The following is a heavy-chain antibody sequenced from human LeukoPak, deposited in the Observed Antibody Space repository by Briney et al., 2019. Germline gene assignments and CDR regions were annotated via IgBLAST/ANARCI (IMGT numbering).Heavy chain of an antibody. J-gene: IGHJ4*02. CDR3: ARGSSSGWYLIPY. Sequence: GGSLRLSCAASGFTFSSYSMNWVRQAPGKGLEWVSSISSSSSYIYYADSVKGRFTISRDNAKNSLYLQMNSLRAEDTAVYYCARGSSSGWYLIPYWGQGTLVTVSS. D-gene: IGHD6-19*01. V-gene: IGHV3-21*01. CDR1: GFTFSSYS. CDR2: ISSSSSYI.